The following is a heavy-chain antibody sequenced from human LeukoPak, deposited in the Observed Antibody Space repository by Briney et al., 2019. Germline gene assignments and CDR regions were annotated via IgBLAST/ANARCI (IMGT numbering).Heavy chain of an antibody. Sequence: SETLSLTCAVYGGSFSGYYWSWIRQPPGKGLEWIGEINHSGSTNYNPSLKSRVTISVDTSKNQFSLKLSSVTAADTAVYYCARLAVAGKFDYWGQGTLVTVSS. CDR3: ARLAVAGKFDY. D-gene: IGHD6-19*01. CDR2: INHSGST. J-gene: IGHJ4*02. V-gene: IGHV4-34*01. CDR1: GGSFSGYY.